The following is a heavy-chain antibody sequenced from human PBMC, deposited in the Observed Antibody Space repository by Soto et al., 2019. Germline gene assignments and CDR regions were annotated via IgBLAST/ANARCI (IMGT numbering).Heavy chain of an antibody. CDR2: IYHSGST. D-gene: IGHD2-15*01. Sequence: SETLSLTCTVSGGSISSGGYSWSWIRQPPGKGLEWIGYIYHSGSTYYNPSLKSRVTISVDTSKNQLSLKLSSVTAADTAVYYCARGSGYVDYWGQGTLVTVSS. J-gene: IGHJ4*02. V-gene: IGHV4-30-2*05. CDR3: ARGSGYVDY. CDR1: GGSISSGGYS.